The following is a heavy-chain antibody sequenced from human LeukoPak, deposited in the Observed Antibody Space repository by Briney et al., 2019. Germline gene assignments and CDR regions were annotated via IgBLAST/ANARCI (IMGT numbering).Heavy chain of an antibody. CDR1: GFTVSYNY. Sequence: GGSLRLSCAASGFTVSYNYMSWVRQAPGKGLEWVSGVYSGGTTYYADSVKGRFTISRDNSKNTLYLQMNGLRGEDTAVYYCVRSAVTGPGWIDPWGQGTLVTVSS. J-gene: IGHJ5*02. CDR2: VYSGGTT. D-gene: IGHD6-19*01. V-gene: IGHV3-53*01. CDR3: VRSAVTGPGWIDP.